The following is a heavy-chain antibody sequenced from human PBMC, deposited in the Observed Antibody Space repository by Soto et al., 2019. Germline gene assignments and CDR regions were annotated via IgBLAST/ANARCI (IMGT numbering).Heavy chain of an antibody. D-gene: IGHD1-26*01. V-gene: IGHV3-48*01. CDR3: ASVTPSSGNYN. CDR2: INNSSSAI. Sequence: EVQLVESGGGLVQPGGSLRLSCAASGFTFSFHSMNWVRQAPGKGLELVSYINNSSSAISYTDSVKGRFTISRDNAKNSLFLQINSLRAEATAVYYGASVTPSSGNYNGGQGTPVSFSA. CDR1: GFTFSFHS. J-gene: IGHJ4*02.